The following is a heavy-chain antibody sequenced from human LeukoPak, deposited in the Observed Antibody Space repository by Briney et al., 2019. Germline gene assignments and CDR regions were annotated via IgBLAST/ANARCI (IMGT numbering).Heavy chain of an antibody. Sequence: SQTLSLTCTVSGGSISSGGYYWNWIRQHPEKGLEWIGYIYYSGSTYYNPSLKSRVTISVDTSKNQFSLNLSSVTAADTAVYYCARDRPYYFGSGSYYDGFDSWGQGTLVTVSS. CDR3: ARDRPYYFGSGSYYDGFDS. CDR1: GGSISSGGYY. CDR2: IYYSGST. D-gene: IGHD3-10*01. V-gene: IGHV4-31*03. J-gene: IGHJ4*02.